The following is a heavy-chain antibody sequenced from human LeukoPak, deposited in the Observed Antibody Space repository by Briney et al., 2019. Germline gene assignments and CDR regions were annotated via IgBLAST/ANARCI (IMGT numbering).Heavy chain of an antibody. D-gene: IGHD3-22*01. J-gene: IGHJ4*02. V-gene: IGHV3-48*04. Sequence: GGSLRLSCAASGFTVSRSFMSWVRQAPGKGLEWVSYISSSSTTIYYADSVKGRFTISRDNAKNSLYLQMNSLRAEDTAVYYCARVSRSGSYYYNTSGYRPLDYWGQGTLVTVSS. CDR1: GFTVSRSF. CDR3: ARVSRSGSYYYNTSGYRPLDY. CDR2: ISSSSTTI.